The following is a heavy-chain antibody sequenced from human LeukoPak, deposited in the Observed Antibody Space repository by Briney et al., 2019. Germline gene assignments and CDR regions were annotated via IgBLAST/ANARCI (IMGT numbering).Heavy chain of an antibody. D-gene: IGHD6-19*01. CDR3: ARGQRSVAVSLDY. V-gene: IGHV1-8*03. CDR2: MNPNSGNT. J-gene: IGHJ4*02. Sequence: GASVKVSCKASGYTFTSYDINWVRQATGQGLEWMGWMNPNSGNTGYAQKFQGRVTITRNTSISTAYMELSSLRSEDTAVYYCARGQRSVAVSLDYWGQGTLVTVSS. CDR1: GYTFTSYD.